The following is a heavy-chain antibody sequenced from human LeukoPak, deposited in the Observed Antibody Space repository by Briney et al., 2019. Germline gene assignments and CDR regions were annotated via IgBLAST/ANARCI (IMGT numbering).Heavy chain of an antibody. V-gene: IGHV1-8*01. CDR3: ARGEWYSGSYYDY. J-gene: IGHJ4*02. D-gene: IGHD1-26*01. CDR1: GYTFTSYD. CDR2: MNPNSGNT. Sequence: ASVKVSCKASGYTFTSYDINWVRQATGQGLGWMGWMNPNSGNTGYAQKFQGRVTMTRNTSISTAYMELSSLRSEDTAVYYCARGEWYSGSYYDYWGQGTRVTVFS.